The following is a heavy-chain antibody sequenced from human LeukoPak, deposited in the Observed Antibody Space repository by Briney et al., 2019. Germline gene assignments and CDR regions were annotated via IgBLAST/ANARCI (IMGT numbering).Heavy chain of an antibody. CDR1: GYTFTGYY. Sequence: ASVKVSCKASGYTFTGYYMHWVRQAPGQGLEWMGWINPNSGGTNYAQKFQGRVTMTRDTSISTAYMELSRLRSDDTAVYYCARHLVSGADGYTPPYYFDYWGQGTLVTVSS. CDR3: ARHLVSGADGYTPPYYFDY. CDR2: INPNSGGT. D-gene: IGHD5-24*01. J-gene: IGHJ4*02. V-gene: IGHV1-2*02.